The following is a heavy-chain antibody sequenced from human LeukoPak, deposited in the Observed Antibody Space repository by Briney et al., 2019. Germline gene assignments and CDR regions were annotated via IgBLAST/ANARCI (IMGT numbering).Heavy chain of an antibody. J-gene: IGHJ4*02. D-gene: IGHD3-10*01. CDR1: GGSISSYY. V-gene: IGHV4-59*08. Sequence: SETLSLTCTVSGGSISSYYWSWIRQPPGKGLEWIGYIYYSGSNNYNPSLKSRVTISVDTSKNQFSLKLSSVTAADTAVYYCASNYYGSGSLDYWGQGTLVTVSS. CDR3: ASNYYGSGSLDY. CDR2: IYYSGSN.